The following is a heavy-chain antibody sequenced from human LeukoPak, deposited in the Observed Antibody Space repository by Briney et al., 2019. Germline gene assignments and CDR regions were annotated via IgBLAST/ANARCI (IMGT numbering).Heavy chain of an antibody. CDR2: INPSGGST. V-gene: IGHV1-46*01. CDR1: GYTLTGYY. CDR3: AREVYCSGGSCYSVIAGDAFDI. D-gene: IGHD2-15*01. J-gene: IGHJ3*02. Sequence: GASVKVSCKASGYTLTGYYMHWVRQAPGQGLEWIGIINPSGGSTSYAQKFQGRVTMTRDTSTSTVYMELSSLRSEDTAVYYCAREVYCSGGSCYSVIAGDAFDIWGQGTMVTVSS.